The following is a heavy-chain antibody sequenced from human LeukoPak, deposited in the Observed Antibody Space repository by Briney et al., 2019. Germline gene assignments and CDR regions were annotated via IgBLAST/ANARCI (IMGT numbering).Heavy chain of an antibody. CDR1: GFTVSSNY. Sequence: PGGSLRLSCAASGFTVSSNYMSWVRQAPGKGLEWVSVIYSGGSTYYADSVKGRFTISRDNSKNTLYLQMYSLRAEDTAVYYCARGSPGGLRFLEWSGYYFDYWGQGTLVTVSS. D-gene: IGHD3-3*01. CDR2: IYSGGST. CDR3: ARGSPGGLRFLEWSGYYFDY. V-gene: IGHV3-53*01. J-gene: IGHJ4*02.